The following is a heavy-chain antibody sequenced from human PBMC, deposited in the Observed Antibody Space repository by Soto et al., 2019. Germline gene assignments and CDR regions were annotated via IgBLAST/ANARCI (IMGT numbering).Heavy chain of an antibody. J-gene: IGHJ5*02. D-gene: IGHD5-12*01. CDR2: IYYSGST. Sequence: QLQLQESGPGLVKPSETLSLTCTVSGGSISSSSYYWGWIRQPPGKGLEWIGSIYYSGSTYYNPSLKSRVTISVDTSKNQFSLKLRSVTAADTAVYYCARTKSGYDSKIPWWFDPWGQGTLVTVSS. CDR1: GGSISSSSYY. CDR3: ARTKSGYDSKIPWWFDP. V-gene: IGHV4-39*01.